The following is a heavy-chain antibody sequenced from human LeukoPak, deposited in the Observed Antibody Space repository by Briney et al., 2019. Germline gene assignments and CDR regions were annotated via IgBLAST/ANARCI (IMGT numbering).Heavy chain of an antibody. Sequence: GGSLRLSCAASGFTFSSYSMNWVRQAPGKGLEWVSYISSSSSTIYYADSVKGRFTISRDNAKNSLYLQMNSLRAEDTAVYYCARDPGDLYYYGMDVWGQGTTVTVSS. J-gene: IGHJ6*02. D-gene: IGHD3-10*01. CDR1: GFTFSSYS. CDR3: ARDPGDLYYYGMDV. V-gene: IGHV3-48*01. CDR2: ISSSSSTI.